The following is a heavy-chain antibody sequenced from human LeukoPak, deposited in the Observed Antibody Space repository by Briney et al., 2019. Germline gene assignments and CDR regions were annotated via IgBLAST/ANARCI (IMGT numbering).Heavy chain of an antibody. CDR3: AKDAYYYDSSPFDY. CDR2: IYHSGST. D-gene: IGHD3-22*01. CDR1: GGSISSGGYS. V-gene: IGHV4-30-2*01. Sequence: SETLSLTCAVSGGSISSGGYSWSWIRQPPGKGLEWIGYIYHSGSTYYNPSLKSRVTISVDRSKNQFSLKLSSVTAADTAVYYCAKDAYYYDSSPFDYWGQGTLVTVSS. J-gene: IGHJ4*02.